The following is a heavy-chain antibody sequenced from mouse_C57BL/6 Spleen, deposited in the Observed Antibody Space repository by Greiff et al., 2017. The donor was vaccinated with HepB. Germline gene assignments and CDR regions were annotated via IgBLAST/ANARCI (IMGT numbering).Heavy chain of an antibody. J-gene: IGHJ2*01. CDR1: GYTFTSYW. D-gene: IGHD1-1*01. V-gene: IGHV1-52*01. CDR3: ARRSPYYYGSSYDY. Sequence: QVQLQHPGAELVRPGSSVKLSCKASGYTFTSYWMHWVKQRPIQGLEWIGNIDPSDSETHYNQKFKDKATLTVDKSSSTAYMQLSSLTSEDSAVYYCARRSPYYYGSSYDYWGQGTTLTVSS. CDR2: IDPSDSET.